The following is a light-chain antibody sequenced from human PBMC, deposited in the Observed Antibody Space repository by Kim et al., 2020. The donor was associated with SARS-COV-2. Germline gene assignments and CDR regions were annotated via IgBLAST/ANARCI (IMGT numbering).Light chain of an antibody. J-gene: IGLJ2*01. CDR2: YED. Sequence: RQRATISCTGSNSNIGNNGVNWYQHLPGQPPKLLIFYEDLLPSGVSDRVSGSKSGTSASLAISGLQSEDEATYYCAAWDDSLNGVVFGAGTQLTVL. CDR1: NSNIGNNG. CDR3: AAWDDSLNGVV. V-gene: IGLV1-36*01.